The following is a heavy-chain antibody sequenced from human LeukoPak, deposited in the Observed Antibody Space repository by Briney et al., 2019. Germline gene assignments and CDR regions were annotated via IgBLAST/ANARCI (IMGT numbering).Heavy chain of an antibody. V-gene: IGHV4-39*01. CDR3: ARATASGSGRAYDH. D-gene: IGHD3-10*01. J-gene: IGHJ4*02. CDR2: IHHSGGT. CDR1: GGSISIRYYY. Sequence: SETLSLTCSVSGGSISIRYYYCGWIRQPPGRGLKWIGEIHHSGGTNSDPSLKNRVTMSIDMSKNQFCLKLNSVTAADTAVYYCARATASGSGRAYDHWAQGNVVSVSS.